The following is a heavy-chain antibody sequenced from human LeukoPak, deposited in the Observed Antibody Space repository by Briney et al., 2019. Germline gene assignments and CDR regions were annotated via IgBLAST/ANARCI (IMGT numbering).Heavy chain of an antibody. CDR3: AGLLWFGELLYHGVGDAFDI. CDR2: ISSSSSYI. CDR1: GFTFSSYW. J-gene: IGHJ3*02. Sequence: GGSLRLSCAASGFTFSSYWMNWVRQAPGKGLEWVSSISSSSSYIYYADSVKGRFTISRDNAKNSLYLQMNSLRAEDTAVYYCAGLLWFGELLYHGVGDAFDIWGQGTMVTVSS. D-gene: IGHD3-10*01. V-gene: IGHV3-21*01.